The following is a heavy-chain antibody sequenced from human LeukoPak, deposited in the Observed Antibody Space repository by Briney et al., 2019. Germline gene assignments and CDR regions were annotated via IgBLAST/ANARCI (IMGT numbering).Heavy chain of an antibody. Sequence: PGGTLRLSCAASGFTFSTSGMSWVRQAPGKGLVWLSRINSDGSSTSYADSVKGRFTISRDNAKNTLYLQMNSLRAEDTAVYYCVTLDTAMAPLDYWGQGTLLTVSA. CDR2: INSDGSST. CDR1: GFTFSTSG. V-gene: IGHV3-74*01. D-gene: IGHD5-18*01. CDR3: VTLDTAMAPLDY. J-gene: IGHJ4*02.